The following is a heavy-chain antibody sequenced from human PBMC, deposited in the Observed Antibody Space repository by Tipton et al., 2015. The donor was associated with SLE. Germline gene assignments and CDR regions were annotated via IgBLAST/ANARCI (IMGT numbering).Heavy chain of an antibody. CDR1: GGSIRSYY. V-gene: IGHV4-59*01. D-gene: IGHD1-26*01. CDR2: IYYSGST. Sequence: TLSLTCTVSGGSIRSYYWSWIRQPPGKGLEWIGYIYYSGSTNYNPSLKSRVTISVDTSKNQFSLKLSSVTAADTAVYYCARGGLGVSYYYYMDVWGKGTTVTVSS. CDR3: ARGGLGVSYYYYMDV. J-gene: IGHJ6*03.